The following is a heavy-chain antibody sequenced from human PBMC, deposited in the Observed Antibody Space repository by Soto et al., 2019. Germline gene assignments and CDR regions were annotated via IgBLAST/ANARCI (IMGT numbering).Heavy chain of an antibody. Sequence: PGGSLRLSCAASGFTFSSYEMNWVRQAPGKGLEWVSYISSSGSTIYYADSVKGRFTISRDNAKNSLYLQMNSLRAEDTAVYYCARAMGDAFDIWGQGTMVTVSS. CDR3: ARAMGDAFDI. CDR1: GFTFSSYE. V-gene: IGHV3-48*03. D-gene: IGHD3-16*01. CDR2: ISSSGSTI. J-gene: IGHJ3*02.